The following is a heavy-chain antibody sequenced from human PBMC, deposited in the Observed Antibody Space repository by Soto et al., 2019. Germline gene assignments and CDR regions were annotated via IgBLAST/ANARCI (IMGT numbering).Heavy chain of an antibody. D-gene: IGHD2-21*02. CDR2: MYNTGST. CDR3: ARDLWGYCGTDCYPLDV. Sequence: SETLSLTCTVSGGSISGYYWSWIRQPPGKGLEWIGYMYNTGSTVYNPSFKSRVTISVDTSKSPLSMRLNSVTAADTAVYYCARDLWGYCGTDCYPLDVWGQGTTVTVS. CDR1: GGSISGYY. V-gene: IGHV4-59*01. J-gene: IGHJ6*02.